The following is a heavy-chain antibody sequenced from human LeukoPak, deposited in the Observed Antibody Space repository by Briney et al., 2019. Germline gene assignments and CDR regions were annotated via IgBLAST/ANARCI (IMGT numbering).Heavy chain of an antibody. CDR3: AKDRGSVLQLDY. V-gene: IGHV3-30*02. Sequence: PGGSLRLSCAASGFTFSSYGMHWVRQAPGKGLEWVAFIRYDGSNKYYADSVKGRFTISRDNSKNTLYLQMNSLRAEDTAVYYCAKDRGSVLQLDYWGQGTLVTVSS. CDR2: IRYDGSNK. D-gene: IGHD1-26*01. J-gene: IGHJ4*02. CDR1: GFTFSSYG.